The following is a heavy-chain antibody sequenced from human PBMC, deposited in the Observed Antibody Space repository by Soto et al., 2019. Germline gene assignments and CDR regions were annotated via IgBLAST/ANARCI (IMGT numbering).Heavy chain of an antibody. J-gene: IGHJ6*03. CDR3: ARRRSGVRSNDMDV. D-gene: IGHD2-2*01. CDR2: INHSGST. CDR1: GGSFSGYY. V-gene: IGHV4-34*01. Sequence: SETLSLTCAVYGGSFSGYYWSWIRQPPGKGLEWIGEINHSGSTNYNPSLKSRVTISVDTSKNQFSLKLSSVTAADTAVYYCARRRSGVRSNDMDVWGKGTTVTVSS.